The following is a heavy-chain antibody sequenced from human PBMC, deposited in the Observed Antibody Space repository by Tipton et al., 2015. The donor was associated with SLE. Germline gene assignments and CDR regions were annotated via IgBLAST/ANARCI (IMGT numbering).Heavy chain of an antibody. CDR1: GGSFSGYY. J-gene: IGHJ5*02. D-gene: IGHD1-26*01. CDR2: IHPSGTT. CDR3: ARLFIVGATGWFDP. V-gene: IGHV4-34*10. Sequence: TLSLTCAVYGGSFSGYYCSWIRQPPGKGLEWIGEIHPSGTTYYNPSLQSRVTMSLDTSEKQFSLKLSSVTAADTAAYYCARLFIVGATGWFDPWGQGTLVTVSS.